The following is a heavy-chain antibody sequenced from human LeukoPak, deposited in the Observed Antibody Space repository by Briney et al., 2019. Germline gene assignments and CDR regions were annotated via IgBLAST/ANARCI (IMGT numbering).Heavy chain of an antibody. V-gene: IGHV3-48*04. CDR1: GSTFSSYS. CDR2: ISSSSSTI. Sequence: GGSLRLSCAASGSTFSSYSMNWVRQAPGKGLEWVSFISSSSSTIYYADPVKGRFTISRDNAKNSLYLQMNSLRAEDTAVYYCARDRGGSYSAIDYWGQGTLVTVSS. J-gene: IGHJ4*02. CDR3: ARDRGGSYSAIDY. D-gene: IGHD1-26*01.